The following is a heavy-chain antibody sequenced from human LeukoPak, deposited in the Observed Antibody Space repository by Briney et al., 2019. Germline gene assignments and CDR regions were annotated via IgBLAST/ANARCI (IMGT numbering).Heavy chain of an antibody. CDR1: GFTFSSYA. Sequence: GGSLRLSCATSGFTFSSYAMHWVRQAPGKGLEWVAFIRYDGSNKYYADSVKGRFTISRDNSKNTLYLQMNSLRAEDTAVYYCAKALDTSGYYPADAFDIWGQATMVTVSS. V-gene: IGHV3-30*02. J-gene: IGHJ3*02. CDR2: IRYDGSNK. D-gene: IGHD3-22*01. CDR3: AKALDTSGYYPADAFDI.